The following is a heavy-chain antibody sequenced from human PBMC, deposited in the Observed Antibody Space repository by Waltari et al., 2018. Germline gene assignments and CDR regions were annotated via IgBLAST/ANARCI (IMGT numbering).Heavy chain of an antibody. D-gene: IGHD5-12*01. CDR3: ASSEASDY. V-gene: IGHV3-21*01. J-gene: IGHJ4*02. CDR1: GFTFRRYR. CDR2: ISSSSSYI. Sequence: EVQLVESGGGLVKPGGSLRLSCAASGFTFRRYRMNWVRQAPGKGLEWVSSISSSSSYIYYADSVKGRFTISRDNAKNSLYLQMNSLRAEDTAVYYCASSEASDYWGQGTLVTVSS.